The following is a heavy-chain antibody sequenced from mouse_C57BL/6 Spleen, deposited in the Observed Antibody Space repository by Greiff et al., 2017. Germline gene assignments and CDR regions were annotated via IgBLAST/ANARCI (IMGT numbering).Heavy chain of an antibody. V-gene: IGHV1-63*01. CDR2: IYPGGGST. J-gene: IGHJ4*01. Sequence: QVQLQQSGAELVRPGTSVKMSCKASGYTFTNYWIGWAKQRPGHGLEWIGDIYPGGGSTNYNEKFKGKATLTADKSSCTAYMQFSSLTSEDSAIYYCARSDGSSPYYYAMDYWGQGTSVTVSS. D-gene: IGHD1-1*01. CDR1: GYTFTNYW. CDR3: ARSDGSSPYYYAMDY.